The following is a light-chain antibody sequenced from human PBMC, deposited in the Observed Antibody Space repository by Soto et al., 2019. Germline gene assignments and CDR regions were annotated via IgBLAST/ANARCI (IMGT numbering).Light chain of an antibody. CDR2: KAS. CDR3: QQYNSYPYT. J-gene: IGKJ2*01. V-gene: IGKV1-5*03. Sequence: SISSWLAWYQQKPGKAPKLLIYKASSLESGVPSRFSGSGSGTEFTLTISSLQPDDFATYYCQQYNSYPYTFGQGTKVDIK. CDR1: SISSW.